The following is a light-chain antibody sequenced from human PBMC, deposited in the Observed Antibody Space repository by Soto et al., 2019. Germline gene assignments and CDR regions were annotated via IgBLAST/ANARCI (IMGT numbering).Light chain of an antibody. V-gene: IGKV3-11*01. CDR1: QSVRGK. Sequence: EIVLTQSPGTLSLSPGERAILSYRASQSVRGKLAWYQQKPGQAPRLLIYDASNRATGIPARFSGSGSGTDFTLTISSLEPEDFAVYYCQQRSNWPITFGQGTRLEIK. J-gene: IGKJ5*01. CDR2: DAS. CDR3: QQRSNWPIT.